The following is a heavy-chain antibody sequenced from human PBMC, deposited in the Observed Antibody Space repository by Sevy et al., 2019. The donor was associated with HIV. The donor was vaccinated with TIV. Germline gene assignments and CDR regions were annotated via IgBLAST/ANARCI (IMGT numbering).Heavy chain of an antibody. Sequence: QLGGSLRLSCGASGFKFDDHTMHWVRQAPGKGLQWVSFIGGDKKKSSYASSVQGRFSISRDNRRNTLYLQMHSLRIEDTGLYFCAKDVGGFSGFDYWGQGTLVTVSS. CDR3: AKDVGGFSGFDY. J-gene: IGHJ4*02. CDR2: IGGDKKKS. CDR1: GFKFDDHT. D-gene: IGHD5-12*01. V-gene: IGHV3-43*01.